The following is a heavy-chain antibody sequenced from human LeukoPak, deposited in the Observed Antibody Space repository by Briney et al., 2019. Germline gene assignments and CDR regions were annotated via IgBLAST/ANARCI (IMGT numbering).Heavy chain of an antibody. Sequence: ASVKVPCKASGYTFTSYGISWVRQAPGQGLEWMGWISAYNGNTNYAQKLQGRVTMTTDTSTSTAYMELRSLRSDDTAVYYCARDSPLNYYDSSGYSGGDAFDIWGQGTMVTVSS. CDR2: ISAYNGNT. CDR3: ARDSPLNYYDSSGYSGGDAFDI. V-gene: IGHV1-18*01. D-gene: IGHD3-22*01. J-gene: IGHJ3*02. CDR1: GYTFTSYG.